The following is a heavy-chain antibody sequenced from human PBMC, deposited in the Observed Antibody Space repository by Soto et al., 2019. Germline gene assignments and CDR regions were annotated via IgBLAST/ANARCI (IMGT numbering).Heavy chain of an antibody. Sequence: QVQLVQSGAEVKKPGASVKVSCKASGYTFTSYYMHWVRQAPGQGLEWMGIINPTSGGTHYAQKFQARVTMTRDTSTSTVYMELSSLRSEDTAVYYCARGMTTVTSDAFDIWGQGTMVTVSS. D-gene: IGHD4-4*01. CDR3: ARGMTTVTSDAFDI. J-gene: IGHJ3*02. V-gene: IGHV1-46*01. CDR2: INPTSGGT. CDR1: GYTFTSYY.